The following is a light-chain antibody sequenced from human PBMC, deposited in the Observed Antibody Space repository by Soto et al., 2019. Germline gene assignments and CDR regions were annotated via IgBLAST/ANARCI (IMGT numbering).Light chain of an antibody. CDR1: SSDVGSYNL. Sequence: QSVLTQPAYVSGSPGQSITISCTGTSSDVGSYNLVSWYQQHPGKAPKLMIYEGSKRPSGVSNRFSGSKSGNTASLTISGLQAEDEADYYCCSYAGSSTYVCGTGSQVTVL. CDR2: EGS. V-gene: IGLV2-23*01. J-gene: IGLJ1*01. CDR3: CSYAGSSTYV.